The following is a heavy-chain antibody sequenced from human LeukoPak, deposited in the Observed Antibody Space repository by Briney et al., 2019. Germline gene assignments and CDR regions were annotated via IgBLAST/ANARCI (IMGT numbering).Heavy chain of an antibody. V-gene: IGHV3-30*18. Sequence: GGSLRLSCAASGFTFSSSGMHWVRQAPGKGLEWVAVISYDGSDKYYADSVKGRFTSSRDNSKNTLYLQMNSLRAEDTAVYYCVKDLSSGWALDYWGQGTLVTVSS. J-gene: IGHJ4*02. CDR3: VKDLSSGWALDY. CDR1: GFTFSSSG. D-gene: IGHD6-19*01. CDR2: ISYDGSDK.